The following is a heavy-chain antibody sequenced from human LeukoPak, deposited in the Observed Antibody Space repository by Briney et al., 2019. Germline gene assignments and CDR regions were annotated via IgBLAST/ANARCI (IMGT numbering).Heavy chain of an antibody. CDR2: VYYNGIT. D-gene: IGHD1-26*01. Sequence: SETLSLTCTVSGGSISSHYWNWIRQPPGKGLEWIGFVYYNGITNYNPSLKSRVTISVGTSKNQFSLKLSSVTAADTAVYYCARHGSYWDFDYWGQGTLVTVSS. CDR1: GGSISSHY. V-gene: IGHV4-59*08. J-gene: IGHJ4*02. CDR3: ARHGSYWDFDY.